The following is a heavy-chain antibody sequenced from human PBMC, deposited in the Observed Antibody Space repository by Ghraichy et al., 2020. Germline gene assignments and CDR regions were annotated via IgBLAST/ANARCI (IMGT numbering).Heavy chain of an antibody. V-gene: IGHV3-23*01. CDR1: GFTFSSYA. D-gene: IGHD6-19*01. CDR2: ISGSGGST. CDR3: AKDILFSTVALNTAY. J-gene: IGHJ4*02. Sequence: GGSLRLSCAASGFTFSSYAMSWVRQAPGKGLEWVSAISGSGGSTYYADSVKGRFTISRDNSKNTLYLQMNSLRAEDTAVYYCAKDILFSTVALNTAYWGQGTLVTVSS.